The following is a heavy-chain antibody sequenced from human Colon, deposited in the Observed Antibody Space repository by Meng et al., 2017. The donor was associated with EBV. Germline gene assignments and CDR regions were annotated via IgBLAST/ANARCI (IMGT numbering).Heavy chain of an antibody. CDR2: INHSGST. V-gene: IGHV4-34*01. Sequence: QVKIHQGGAGWLNPSETLSLTCAVPGGSFSGYYWSWIRQAPGKGLEWIGEINHSGSTKFNPSLESRVSISVDTSENQVSLKLTSVTAADTAVYYCARRTTVNLRSFDSWGQGTLVTVSS. CDR3: ARRTTVNLRSFDS. D-gene: IGHD4-17*01. J-gene: IGHJ4*02. CDR1: GGSFSGYY.